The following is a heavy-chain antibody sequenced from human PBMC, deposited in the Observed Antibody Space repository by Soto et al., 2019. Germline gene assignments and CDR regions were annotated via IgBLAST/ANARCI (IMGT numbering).Heavy chain of an antibody. CDR2: MNPKSGDT. V-gene: IGHV1-8*01. CDR1: GYTFTDYG. Sequence: QVQLVQSGAEVKMPGASVKVSCKASGYTFTDYGINWVRQATGQGLEWMGWMNPKSGDTVYAQKFQGRASRTRATDISTAYMELNSLKSEDTAVYYWARGGYSVVGATGYWGQGTLVTVSS. CDR3: ARGGYSVVGATGY. D-gene: IGHD1-26*01. J-gene: IGHJ4*02.